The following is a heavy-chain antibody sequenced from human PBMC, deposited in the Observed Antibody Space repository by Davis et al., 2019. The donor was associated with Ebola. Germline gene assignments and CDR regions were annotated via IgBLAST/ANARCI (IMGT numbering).Heavy chain of an antibody. CDR2: IIPTFGTA. J-gene: IGHJ6*02. D-gene: IGHD2-2*01. CDR1: GGTFSSYA. V-gene: IGHV1-69*06. Sequence: SVQVSRQASGGTFSSYAISWVRQAPGQGLEWMGGIIPTFGTANYVQKFQGRVTITADKSTSTAYMELSSLRSEDTAVYYCARRHIVVVPAADLVGHYYYYGMDVWGQGTTVTVSS. CDR3: ARRHIVVVPAADLVGHYYYYGMDV.